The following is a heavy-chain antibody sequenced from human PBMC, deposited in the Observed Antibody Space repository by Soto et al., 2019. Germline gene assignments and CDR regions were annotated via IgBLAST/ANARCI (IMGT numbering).Heavy chain of an antibody. CDR3: ARGGTPIAY. Sequence: QVQLVQSGAEVKKPGASVKVSCKTSGYTFTNFGLSWVRQAPGQGLEWMGWISAYNGNTNYAQNFQGRVTMTKDTSTSKAYMELTSLRSDATAVYYSARGGTPIAYWGQVTLVTVSS. CDR1: GYTFTNFG. J-gene: IGHJ4*02. V-gene: IGHV1-18*01. D-gene: IGHD3-16*01. CDR2: ISAYNGNT.